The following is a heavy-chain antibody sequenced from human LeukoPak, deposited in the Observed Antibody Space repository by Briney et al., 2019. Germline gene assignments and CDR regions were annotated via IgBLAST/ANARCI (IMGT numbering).Heavy chain of an antibody. Sequence: ASVRVSCKASGDTFSSYAINWVRQAPGQGLEWMGGIIPIFGTANYAQKFQGRVTITTDESTSTAFMELSSLRSEDTAVYYCARARYHSSPYYYMDVWGKGTTVTVSS. J-gene: IGHJ6*03. V-gene: IGHV1-69*05. CDR1: GDTFSSYA. CDR2: IIPIFGTA. CDR3: ARARYHSSPYYYMDV. D-gene: IGHD6-13*01.